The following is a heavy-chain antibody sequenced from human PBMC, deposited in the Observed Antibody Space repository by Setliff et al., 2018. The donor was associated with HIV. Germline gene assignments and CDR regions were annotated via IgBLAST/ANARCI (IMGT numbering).Heavy chain of an antibody. CDR2: VSSSSRYI. J-gene: IGHJ6*03. CDR1: GFTFSSYS. V-gene: IGHV3-21*01. D-gene: IGHD7-27*01. CDR3: ARSGDGDYYYYMDV. Sequence: GGSLRLSCAASGFTFSSYSMNWVRQAPGKGLEWVSSVSSSSRYIYHADSVQGRYTISRDNAKNSLYLQMNSLRAEDTAVYYCARSGDGDYYYYMDVWGKGTTVTVSS.